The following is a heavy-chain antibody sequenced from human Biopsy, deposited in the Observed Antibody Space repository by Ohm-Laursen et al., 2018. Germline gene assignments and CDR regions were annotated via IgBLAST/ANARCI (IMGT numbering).Heavy chain of an antibody. CDR1: DKSINKYY. CDR2: ILFSGDT. Sequence: SDTLSLTCTVTDKSINKYYWSWLRQPAGKGLEYIGRILFSGDTNPDYNPSLKSRVTMSVDTSKNQLSLRLIYVTAADTAVYYCARMPHFDYWGQGILVTVSS. V-gene: IGHV4-4*07. D-gene: IGHD2-2*01. J-gene: IGHJ4*02. CDR3: ARMPHFDY.